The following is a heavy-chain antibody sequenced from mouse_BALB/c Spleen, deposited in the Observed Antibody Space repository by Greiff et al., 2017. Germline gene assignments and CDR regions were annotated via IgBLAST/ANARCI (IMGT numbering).Heavy chain of an antibody. J-gene: IGHJ3*01. CDR3: TRGDGRFAY. CDR2: INPSNGGT. V-gene: IGHV1S81*02. CDR1: GYAFTSYY. D-gene: IGHD3-3*01. Sequence: QVQLKQPGAELVKPGASVKLSCKASGYAFTSYYMYWVKQRPGQGLEWIGGINPSNGGTNFNEKFKSKATLTVDKSSSTAYMQLSSLTSEDSAVYYCTRGDGRFAYWGQGTLVTVSA.